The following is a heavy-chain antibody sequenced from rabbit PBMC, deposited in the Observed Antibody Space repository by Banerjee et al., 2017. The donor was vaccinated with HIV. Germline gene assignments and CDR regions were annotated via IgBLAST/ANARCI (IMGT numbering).Heavy chain of an antibody. D-gene: IGHD4-2*01. Sequence: QSLEESGGDLVKPGASLTLTCTASGFSFSSGYYMCWVRQAPGKGLEWIACIYAGNSVGTYYASWAKGRFTISKTSSTTVTLQMTSLTAADTATYFCARDAGYAGSNLWGPGTLVTVS. CDR1: GFSFSSGYY. V-gene: IGHV1S40*01. CDR2: IYAGNSVGT. J-gene: IGHJ4*01. CDR3: ARDAGYAGSNL.